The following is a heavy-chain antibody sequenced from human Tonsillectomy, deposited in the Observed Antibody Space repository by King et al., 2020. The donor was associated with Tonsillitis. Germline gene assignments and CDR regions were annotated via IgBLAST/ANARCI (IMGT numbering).Heavy chain of an antibody. D-gene: IGHD3-3*01. CDR3: AKGLDFWSGYYSAIPDY. V-gene: IGHV3-23*04. CDR1: GFTFSNYA. J-gene: IGHJ4*02. Sequence: VQLVESGGGLVQPGGSLRLSCAASGFTFSNYAMSWVRQAPGKGLKWLSTISGSGGTTYYADSVKGRFTISRDNSKNTLYLQMNSLRAEDTAIYYCAKGLDFWSGYYSAIPDYWGQGTLAAVSS. CDR2: ISGSGGTT.